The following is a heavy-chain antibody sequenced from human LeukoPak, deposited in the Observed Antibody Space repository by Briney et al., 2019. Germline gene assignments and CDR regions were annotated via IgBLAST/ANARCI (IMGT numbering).Heavy chain of an antibody. CDR2: IYPGDSDT. CDR1: GYRFTSYW. D-gene: IGHD6-19*01. V-gene: IGHV5-51*01. Sequence: GGSLKISCKGSGYRFTSYWIGWVRQMPGKGLEWMGIIYPGDSDTRYSPSSQGQVTISADKSINTAYLQWSSLKASDTAIYYCARLLRLGRNSFDPWGQGTLVTVSS. J-gene: IGHJ5*02. CDR3: ARLLRLGRNSFDP.